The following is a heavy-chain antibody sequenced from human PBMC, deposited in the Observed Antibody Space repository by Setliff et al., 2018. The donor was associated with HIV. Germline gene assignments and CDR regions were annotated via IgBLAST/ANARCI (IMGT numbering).Heavy chain of an antibody. CDR1: RYIFTIYA. J-gene: IGHJ3*02. D-gene: IGHD3-16*01. CDR3: ARVGLYGGYDYVNRAFDI. CDR2: INGGNGNT. V-gene: IGHV1-3*01. Sequence: ASVKVSCKASRYIFTIYAIHWVRQAPGQRLEWMGWINGGNGNTKYSQKFQGRVTITRDATASTAYMELTSLRSEDTAAYYCARVGLYGGYDYVNRAFDIWGQGTMVTVSS.